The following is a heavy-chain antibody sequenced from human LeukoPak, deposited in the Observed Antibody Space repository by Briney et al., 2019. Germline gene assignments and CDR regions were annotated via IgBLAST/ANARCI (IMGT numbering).Heavy chain of an antibody. D-gene: IGHD3-22*01. J-gene: IGHJ4*02. CDR3: ARHGPSSGYYYDEGLDY. Sequence: GESLKISCKGSGYSFTSYWIGWVRQMPGKGLKWMGIIYPGDSDARYSPSFQGQVTISADKSISTAYLQWSSLKASDTAMYYCARHGPSSGYYYDEGLDYWGQGTLVTVSS. CDR1: GYSFTSYW. V-gene: IGHV5-51*01. CDR2: IYPGDSDA.